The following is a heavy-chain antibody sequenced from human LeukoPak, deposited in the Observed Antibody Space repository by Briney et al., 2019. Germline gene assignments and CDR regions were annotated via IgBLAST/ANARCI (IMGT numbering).Heavy chain of an antibody. CDR2: IIYDGSNQ. CDR3: ARDQALYFSYGDY. Sequence: PGGSLRLSGSASGFSFSNYGMHWVRQAPGLGLEWLAAIIYDGSNQHYADTVKGRFTISRDNSKNTLYLQVNSLTAEDTAVYYCARDQALYFSYGDYWGQGTLVTVSS. D-gene: IGHD3-16*01. J-gene: IGHJ4*02. V-gene: IGHV3-33*01. CDR1: GFSFSNYG.